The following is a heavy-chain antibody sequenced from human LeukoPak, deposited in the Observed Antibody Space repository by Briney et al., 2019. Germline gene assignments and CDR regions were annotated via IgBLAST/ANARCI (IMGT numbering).Heavy chain of an antibody. D-gene: IGHD2-15*01. J-gene: IGHJ6*04. Sequence: SETLSLTCAVYGGSFSGYYWSWIRQPPGKGLEWIGKINHSGSTSYNPSLKSRVTISVDTSKNQFSLKLSSVTAADTAVYYCARTNPPYCSGGSCYSNYYYGMDVWGKGTTVTVSS. CDR1: GGSFSGYY. CDR3: ARTNPPYCSGGSCYSNYYYGMDV. CDR2: INHSGST. V-gene: IGHV4-34*01.